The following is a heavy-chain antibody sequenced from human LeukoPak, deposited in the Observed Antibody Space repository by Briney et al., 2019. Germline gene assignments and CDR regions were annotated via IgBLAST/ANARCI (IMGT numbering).Heavy chain of an antibody. D-gene: IGHD2-15*01. CDR2: IAYDGSRK. CDR1: GFTFSGYG. Sequence: GRSLRLSCAASGFTFSGYGMHWVRQAPGRGLEWVTGIAYDGSRKHYADSVKGRFTISRDNSRNTMDLQMNSLRAEDTAVYYCARVRDIASDYWGQGTLVTVSS. V-gene: IGHV3-30*03. CDR3: ARVRDIASDY. J-gene: IGHJ4*02.